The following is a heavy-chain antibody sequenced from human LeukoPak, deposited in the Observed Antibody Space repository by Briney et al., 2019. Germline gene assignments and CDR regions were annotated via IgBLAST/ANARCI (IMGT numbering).Heavy chain of an antibody. Sequence: ASVKVSCKASGYTFTSYYMHWVRQAPGQGLGWMGIINPSGGSTSYAQKFQGRVTMTRDTSTSTVYMELSSLRSEDTAVYYCARVGLLSSSSQPLDYWGQGTLVTVSS. D-gene: IGHD6-6*01. CDR2: INPSGGST. V-gene: IGHV1-46*01. J-gene: IGHJ4*02. CDR3: ARVGLLSSSSQPLDY. CDR1: GYTFTSYY.